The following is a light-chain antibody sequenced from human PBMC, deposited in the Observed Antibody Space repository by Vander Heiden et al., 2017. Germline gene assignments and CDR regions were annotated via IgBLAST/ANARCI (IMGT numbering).Light chain of an antibody. CDR3: QQYGSTAYT. CDR2: DSA. J-gene: IGKJ2*01. Sequence: EIVLTQSPGTLSLSPGERAALSCTASHSIIGTYLAWYQQKPGQAPRLLIYDSASKATGIPDRFSGSVSGTDFTLTISRLEPEDFAVYYCQQYGSTAYTFGQGTKLEIK. CDR1: HSIIGTY. V-gene: IGKV3-20*01.